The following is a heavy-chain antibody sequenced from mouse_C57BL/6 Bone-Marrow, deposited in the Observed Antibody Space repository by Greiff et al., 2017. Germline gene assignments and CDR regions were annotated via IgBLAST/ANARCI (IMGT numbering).Heavy chain of an antibody. J-gene: IGHJ4*01. CDR3: ARRYYGSSPYAMDY. D-gene: IGHD1-1*01. CDR1: GYTFTSYW. CDR2: IDPNSGGT. V-gene: IGHV1-72*01. Sequence: VQLQQPGAELVKPGASVKLSCKASGYTFTSYWMHWVKQRPGRGLEWIGRIDPNSGGTKYNEKFTSKATLTVDKPSSPAYMQLSSLTSEDSAVYYCARRYYGSSPYAMDYWGQGTSVTVSS.